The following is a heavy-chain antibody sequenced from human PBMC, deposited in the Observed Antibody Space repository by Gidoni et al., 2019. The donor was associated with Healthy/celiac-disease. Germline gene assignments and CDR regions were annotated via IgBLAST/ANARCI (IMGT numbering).Heavy chain of an antibody. J-gene: IGHJ3*02. CDR2: IIPFFGTA. CDR1: GGTFSSYA. D-gene: IGHD2-21*01. Sequence: QVQLVQSGAEVKKPGSSVKVSCKASGGTFSSYAISWVRQAPGQGLEWMGGIIPFFGTANSAQKFQGRVTITADESPSTAYMELSSLRSEDTAVYYCARNCGGDCYRRSPDAFDIWGQVTMVTVSS. CDR3: ARNCGGDCYRRSPDAFDI. V-gene: IGHV1-69*01.